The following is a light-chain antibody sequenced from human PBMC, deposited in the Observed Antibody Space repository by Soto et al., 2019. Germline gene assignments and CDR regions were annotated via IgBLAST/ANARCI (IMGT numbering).Light chain of an antibody. J-gene: IGKJ4*01. Sequence: EIVLTQSPATLSLSPGERATLSCRASQSVSNYLAWYQQKPGQAPRLLIYEASNRASGIPARFSGSGSGTDFTLTISSREPEDFAVDYCQQRSYSLSFGGGTKVEIK. CDR1: QSVSNY. V-gene: IGKV3-11*01. CDR2: EAS. CDR3: QQRSYSLS.